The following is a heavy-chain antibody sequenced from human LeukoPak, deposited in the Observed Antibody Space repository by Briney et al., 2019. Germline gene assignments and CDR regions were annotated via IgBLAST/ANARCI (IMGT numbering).Heavy chain of an antibody. CDR3: AKGVDYCSGGSCPADY. J-gene: IGHJ4*02. CDR2: ISYDGNNK. V-gene: IGHV3-30*18. Sequence: GGSLRLSCAASGFTFSNYGIHWVRQAPGKGLEWVAVISYDGNNKYYADSVKGRFTISRDNSKNTLFLQMNSLRAEDTAVYYCAKGVDYCSGGSCPADYWGQGTLVTVSS. CDR1: GFTFSNYG. D-gene: IGHD2-15*01.